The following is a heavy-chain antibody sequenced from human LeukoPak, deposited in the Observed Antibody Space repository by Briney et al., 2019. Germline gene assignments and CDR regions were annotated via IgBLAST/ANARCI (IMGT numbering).Heavy chain of an antibody. CDR2: ISYDGSNK. Sequence: PGRSRRLSCAASGFTFSSYAMHWVRQAPGKGLEWVAVISYDGSNKYYADSVKGRFTISRDNSKNTLYLQMNSLRAEDTAVYYCARDRVGATDYFDYWGQGTLVTVSS. CDR1: GFTFSSYA. CDR3: ARDRVGATDYFDY. V-gene: IGHV3-30-3*01. D-gene: IGHD1-26*01. J-gene: IGHJ4*02.